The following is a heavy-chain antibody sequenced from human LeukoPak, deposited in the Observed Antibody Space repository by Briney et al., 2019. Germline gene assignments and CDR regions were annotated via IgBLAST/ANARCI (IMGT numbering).Heavy chain of an antibody. CDR2: ISSSGGTT. J-gene: IGHJ1*01. V-gene: IGHV3-23*01. Sequence: GWSLRLSCAASGFAFNSYEMSWVRQAPGKGLEWVSNISSSGGTTYYADSVKGRFTISRDNSKNTLYLQMNSLRAEDTAVYYCAKSDGGSCYDQWGQGTLVTVSS. D-gene: IGHD2-15*01. CDR1: GFAFNSYE. CDR3: AKSDGGSCYDQ.